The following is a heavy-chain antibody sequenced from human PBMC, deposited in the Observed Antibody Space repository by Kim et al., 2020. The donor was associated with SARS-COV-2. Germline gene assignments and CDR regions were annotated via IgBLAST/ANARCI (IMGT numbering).Heavy chain of an antibody. Sequence: GGSLRLSCAASGFTFDDYAMHWVRQAPGKGLEWVSGISWNSGSIGYADSVKGRFTLSRDNAKNSLYLQMNSLRAEDTALYYCAKIRWDFTDYGMDVWGQG. CDR3: AKIRWDFTDYGMDV. J-gene: IGHJ6*02. CDR1: GFTFDDYA. V-gene: IGHV3-9*01. D-gene: IGHD2-8*02. CDR2: ISWNSGSI.